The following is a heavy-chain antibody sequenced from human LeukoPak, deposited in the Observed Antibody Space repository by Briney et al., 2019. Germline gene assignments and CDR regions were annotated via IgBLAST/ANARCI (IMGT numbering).Heavy chain of an antibody. CDR1: GGSISSGSYY. Sequence: SETLSLTCTVSGGSISSGSYYWSWIRQPAGKGLEWIGRIYTSGSTNYNPSLKSRVTISVDTSKNQFSLKLSSVTAADTAVYYCARSTGSTMLIDYWGQGTLATVSS. CDR3: ARSTGSTMLIDY. V-gene: IGHV4-61*02. D-gene: IGHD3-16*01. CDR2: IYTSGST. J-gene: IGHJ4*02.